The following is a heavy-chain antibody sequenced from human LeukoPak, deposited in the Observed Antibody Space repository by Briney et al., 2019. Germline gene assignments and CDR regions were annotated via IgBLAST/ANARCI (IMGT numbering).Heavy chain of an antibody. D-gene: IGHD2-21*02. CDR3: AMVETNTVWAMDY. CDR1: GGSISSYY. V-gene: IGHV4-59*08. Sequence: SETLSLTCTVSGGSISSYYWSWIRQPPGKGLEWIGYIYNGGSTNYNPSLKSRVTTSVDTSKNQFSLKLRSVTAADTAVYYCAMVETNTVWAMDYWGQGTLVTVSS. CDR2: IYNGGST. J-gene: IGHJ4*02.